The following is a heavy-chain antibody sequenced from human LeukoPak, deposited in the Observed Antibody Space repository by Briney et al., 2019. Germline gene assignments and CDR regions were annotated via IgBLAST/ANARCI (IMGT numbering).Heavy chain of an antibody. J-gene: IGHJ4*02. D-gene: IGHD6-13*01. V-gene: IGHV4-4*07. Sequence: SETLSLTCTVSGGSINSYYWSWIRQPAGKGLEWIGRIYSSGSTNYNPSLKSRVTISVDTSKNQFSLKLSSVTAADTAVYYCARGYSSSSPFDYWGQGTLVTVSS. CDR1: GGSINSYY. CDR2: IYSSGST. CDR3: ARGYSSSSPFDY.